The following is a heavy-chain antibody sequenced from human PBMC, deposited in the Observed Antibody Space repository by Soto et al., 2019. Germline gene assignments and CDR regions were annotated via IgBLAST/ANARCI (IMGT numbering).Heavy chain of an antibody. CDR1: GLTVSHNY. CDR3: VRPRPSGENYGMDV. J-gene: IGHJ6*02. V-gene: IGHV3-53*01. Sequence: PGGSLRLSCVASGLTVSHNYMAWVRQAPEMGLEWVSILYTEGTTYYADSVKGRFTISRDSSKNTLFLQMDSLRAEDTAVYYCVRPRPSGENYGMDVWGQGTTV. D-gene: IGHD3-16*01. CDR2: LYTEGTT.